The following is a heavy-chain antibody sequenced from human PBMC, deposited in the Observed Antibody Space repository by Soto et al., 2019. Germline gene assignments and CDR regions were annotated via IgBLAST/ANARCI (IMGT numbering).Heavy chain of an antibody. CDR1: GFTFSNFG. D-gene: IGHD6-19*01. CDR2: ISYDGSNK. V-gene: IGHV3-30*18. CDR3: AKDKGSSGTYDMDV. Sequence: PGGSLRLSCAASGFTFSNFGMQWVRQAPGKGLEWVAAISYDGSNKYHADSVKGRLTISRDNSKNTLYLQMNSLRAEDTAMYYCAKDKGSSGTYDMDVWGQGTTVTVSS. J-gene: IGHJ6*02.